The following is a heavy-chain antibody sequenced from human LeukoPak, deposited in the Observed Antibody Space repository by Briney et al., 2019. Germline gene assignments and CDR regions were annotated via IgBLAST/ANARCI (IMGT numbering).Heavy chain of an antibody. CDR2: IYYSGSA. Sequence: SETLSLTCTVSGGSVSSGSYYWSWIRQPPGKGLEWIGYIYYSGSAYYSPSLKSRVTVSIGTSKNQFSLKLNSVTAADTAVYYCARQSTIAAARIDPWGQGTLVTVSS. CDR1: GGSVSSGSYY. D-gene: IGHD6-25*01. CDR3: ARQSTIAAARIDP. J-gene: IGHJ5*02. V-gene: IGHV4-39*01.